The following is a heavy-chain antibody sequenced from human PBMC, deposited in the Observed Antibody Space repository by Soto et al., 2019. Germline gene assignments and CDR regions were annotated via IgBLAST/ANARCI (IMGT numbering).Heavy chain of an antibody. J-gene: IGHJ4*02. Sequence: TSETLSLRCTVSGGSISRGGYYWSWIRQHPGKGLEWIGYIYYSGSTYYNPSLKSRVTISVDTSKNQFSLKLSSVTAADTAVYYCARGRGIVATINRSLLFDYWGQGTLVTVSS. V-gene: IGHV4-31*03. CDR3: ARGRGIVATINRSLLFDY. D-gene: IGHD5-12*01. CDR2: IYYSGST. CDR1: GGSISRGGYY.